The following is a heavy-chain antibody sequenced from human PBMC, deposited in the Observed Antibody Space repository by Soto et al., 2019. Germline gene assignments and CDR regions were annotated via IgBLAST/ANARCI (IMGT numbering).Heavy chain of an antibody. CDR1: GDSVSSNSAA. J-gene: IGHJ5*02. CDR2: TYYRSKWYN. D-gene: IGHD6-13*01. V-gene: IGHV6-1*01. Sequence: SQTLSLTCAISGDSVSSNSAAWNWIRQSPSRGLEWLGRTYYRSKWYNDYAVSVKSRITINPDTSKNQFSLQPNSVTPEDTAVYYCARDRSYSSSWYKVNWFDPWGQGTLVTVSS. CDR3: ARDRSYSSSWYKVNWFDP.